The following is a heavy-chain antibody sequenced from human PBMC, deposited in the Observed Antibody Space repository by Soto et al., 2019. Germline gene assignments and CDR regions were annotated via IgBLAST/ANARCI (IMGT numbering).Heavy chain of an antibody. Sequence: QVQLVQSGAEVKKPGASVKVSCKASGYTFTSYYMHWVRQAPGQGLEWMGTVNPSGGSTSKAQKFQGRVTMTRDTSTSTVHMELSSLRSEDTAVYYCARGRYNYYGPHDHWFDPWGQGTLVTVSS. CDR1: GYTFTSYY. V-gene: IGHV1-46*01. D-gene: IGHD3-10*01. J-gene: IGHJ5*02. CDR3: ARGRYNYYGPHDHWFDP. CDR2: VNPSGGST.